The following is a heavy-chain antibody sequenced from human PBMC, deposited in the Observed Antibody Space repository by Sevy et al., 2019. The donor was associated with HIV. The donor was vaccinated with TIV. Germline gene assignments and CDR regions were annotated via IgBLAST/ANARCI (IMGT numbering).Heavy chain of an antibody. D-gene: IGHD3-10*01. V-gene: IGHV1-24*01. CDR3: ATELWFRESDWFDP. CDR2: FDPENGET. CDR1: GYTLTELS. Sequence: ASVKVSCKVSGYTLTELSMHWVRQAPGKGLEWMGGFDPENGETIYAQKFQGRVTMTEDTSTDTAYMELSSPRSEDTAVYYCATELWFRESDWFDPWGQGTLVTVSS. J-gene: IGHJ5*02.